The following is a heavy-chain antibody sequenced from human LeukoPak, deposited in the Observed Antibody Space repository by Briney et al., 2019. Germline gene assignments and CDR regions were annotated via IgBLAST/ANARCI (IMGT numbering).Heavy chain of an antibody. Sequence: ASVKVSCKASGYTFTSYGISWVRQAPGQGLEWMGIINPSGGSTSYAQKFQGRVTMTRDTSTSTAYMELRSLRSDDTAVYYCARDDPLWFGELRRGSGYNWFDPWGQGTLVTVSS. CDR3: ARDDPLWFGELRRGSGYNWFDP. D-gene: IGHD3-10*01. J-gene: IGHJ5*02. CDR2: INPSGGST. V-gene: IGHV1-46*01. CDR1: GYTFTSYG.